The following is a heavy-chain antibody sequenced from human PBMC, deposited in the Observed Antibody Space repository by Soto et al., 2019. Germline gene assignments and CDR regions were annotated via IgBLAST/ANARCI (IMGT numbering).Heavy chain of an antibody. V-gene: IGHV3-30-3*01. CDR3: AREEYKYDLGALDF. D-gene: IGHD3-10*01. J-gene: IGHJ4*02. Sequence: QVQLVESGGGVVQPGRSLRLSCAASGFSFSTYAMQWVRQAPGKGLEWVAVVSYDGGTRFYADSVKGLFTISRDNSKNTLSLDIHSLTIEATAVYYGAREEYKYDLGALDFWGRGARVTVSS. CDR2: VSYDGGTR. CDR1: GFSFSTYA.